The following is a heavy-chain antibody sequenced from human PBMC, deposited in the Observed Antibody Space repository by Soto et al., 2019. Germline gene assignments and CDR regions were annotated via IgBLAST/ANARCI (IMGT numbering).Heavy chain of an antibody. J-gene: IGHJ6*02. CDR2: IYYSGST. V-gene: IGHV4-31*03. Sequence: SETLSLTCTVSGGSISSGGYYWSWIRQHPGKGLEWIGYIYYSGSTYYNPSLKSRVTISVDTSKNQFSLKLSSVTAADTAVYYCARDYFGITMIGRGYYYYGMDVWGQGTTVTVSS. CDR3: ARDYFGITMIGRGYYYYGMDV. D-gene: IGHD3-22*01. CDR1: GGSISSGGYY.